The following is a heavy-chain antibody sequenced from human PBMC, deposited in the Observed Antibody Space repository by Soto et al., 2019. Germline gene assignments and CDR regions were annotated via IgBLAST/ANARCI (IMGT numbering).Heavy chain of an antibody. J-gene: IGHJ4*02. D-gene: IGHD2-15*01. CDR1: GFTFSSYW. CDR2: ISDDGRIT. V-gene: IGHV3-74*01. CDR3: ARGSGGRGLDY. Sequence: GGSLRLSCAASGFTFSSYWMHWVRQAPGKGLVWFSRISDDGRITTYADSVKGRLTVSRDNAKNTLYLQMNSLRAEDTAVYYCARGSGGRGLDYWGQGSLVTVSS.